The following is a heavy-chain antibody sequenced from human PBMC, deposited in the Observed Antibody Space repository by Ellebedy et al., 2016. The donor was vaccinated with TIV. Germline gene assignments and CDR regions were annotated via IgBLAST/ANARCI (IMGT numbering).Heavy chain of an antibody. J-gene: IGHJ6*02. CDR1: GFTFSSYW. CDR2: IIQDGSEK. Sequence: PGGSLRLSCAASGFTFSSYWMTWVRQAPGKGLEWVANIIQDGSEKYYVDSVKGRFTVSRDNAKNSLYLQMNSLRAEDTAVYYCARDWTQGWDVWGQGTTVTVSS. CDR3: ARDWTQGWDV. V-gene: IGHV3-7*03. D-gene: IGHD1-1*01.